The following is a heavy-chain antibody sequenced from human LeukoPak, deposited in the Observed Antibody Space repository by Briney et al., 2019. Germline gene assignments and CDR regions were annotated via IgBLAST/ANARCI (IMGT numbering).Heavy chain of an antibody. Sequence: GGSLRLSCVASGFTFSRYWMSWVRQAPGKGLEWVANIKEGGSEKHYVDSVKGRFTISRDNAKNSLYLEMNSLRAEDTAIYYCARDRYFSVWGKGTTVTISS. J-gene: IGHJ6*04. CDR1: GFTFSRYW. V-gene: IGHV3-7*01. CDR3: ARDRYFSV. D-gene: IGHD3-9*01. CDR2: IKEGGSEK.